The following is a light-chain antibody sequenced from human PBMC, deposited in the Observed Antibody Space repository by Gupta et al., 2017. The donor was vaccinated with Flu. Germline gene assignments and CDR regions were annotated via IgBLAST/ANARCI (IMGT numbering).Light chain of an antibody. CDR3: RQGSRWPWA. V-gene: IGKV2-30*01. Sequence: ISCRASKSRVDSERIIYWHWIQQRPGQSPRHLIYQVAHREAGVPDRFSGSGSGTDVTLKISRVEAEDVGVYYCRQGSRWPWAFGQGTKVEIK. J-gene: IGKJ1*01. CDR1: KSRVDSERIIY. CDR2: QVA.